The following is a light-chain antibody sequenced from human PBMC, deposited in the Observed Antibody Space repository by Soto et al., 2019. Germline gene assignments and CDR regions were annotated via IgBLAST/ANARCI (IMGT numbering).Light chain of an antibody. Sequence: DIVMTQSPLSLPVTPGEAASISCRSSQSLLHSNGYNYLDWYLQKPGQSPQLLIYLGSNRVSGVPDRFSGSGSGTDFTLKISRVEAEDVGVYYCMQALQTPTFGGGTKVEIK. CDR1: QSLLHSNGYNY. CDR3: MQALQTPT. V-gene: IGKV2-28*01. CDR2: LGS. J-gene: IGKJ4*01.